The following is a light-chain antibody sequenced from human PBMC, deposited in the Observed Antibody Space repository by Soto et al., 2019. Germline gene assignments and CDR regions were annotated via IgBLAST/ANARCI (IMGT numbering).Light chain of an antibody. V-gene: IGKV3-20*01. CDR1: QSVSSSY. J-gene: IGKJ4*01. CDR3: QQYGSSPLT. CDR2: DAS. Sequence: EIVLTRSPGTLSLSPGERATLTCRASQSVSSSYLAWYQQRPGQAPRLLIYDASRRATDIPDRFSGSGSGTDFTLTISRLEPEDFAVYSCQQYGSSPLTFGGGTKVEIK.